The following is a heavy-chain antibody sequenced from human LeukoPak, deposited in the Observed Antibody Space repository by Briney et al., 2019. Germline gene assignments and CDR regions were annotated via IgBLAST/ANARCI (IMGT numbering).Heavy chain of an antibody. Sequence: SETLSLTCTVSGGPISSYYWSWIRQPPGKGLEWIGYIYYSGSTNYNPSLKSRVTISVDTSKNQFSLKLSSVTAADTAVYYCAKNAGDYYDSSGYYEYYFDYWGQGTLVTVSS. J-gene: IGHJ4*02. D-gene: IGHD3-22*01. CDR3: AKNAGDYYDSSGYYEYYFDY. V-gene: IGHV4-59*01. CDR2: IYYSGST. CDR1: GGPISSYY.